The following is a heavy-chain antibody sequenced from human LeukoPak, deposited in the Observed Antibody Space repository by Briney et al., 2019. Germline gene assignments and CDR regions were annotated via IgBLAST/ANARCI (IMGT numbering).Heavy chain of an antibody. CDR2: IYYSGST. V-gene: IGHV4-39*01. CDR3: ARTYCDILTGYYTSYYYYGMDV. J-gene: IGHJ6*02. CDR1: GGSISSSSYY. D-gene: IGHD3-9*01. Sequence: PSETLSLTCTVSGGSISSSSYYWGWIRQPPGKGLEWIGSIYYSGSTYYNPSLKSRVTISVDTSKNQFPLKLSSVTAADTAVYYCARTYCDILTGYYTSYYYYGMDVWGQGTTVTVSS.